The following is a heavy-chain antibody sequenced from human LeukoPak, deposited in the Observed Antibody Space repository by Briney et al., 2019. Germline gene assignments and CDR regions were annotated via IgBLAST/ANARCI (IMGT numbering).Heavy chain of an antibody. CDR2: ISGSGGST. Sequence: GGSLRLSCAASGFTVSSNYMSWVRQAPGKGLEWVSAISGSGGSTYYADSVKGRFTISRNNSKNTLYLQMNSLRAEDTAVYYCAKDSRMIVDAFDIWGQGTMVTVSS. J-gene: IGHJ3*02. D-gene: IGHD3-22*01. CDR3: AKDSRMIVDAFDI. CDR1: GFTVSSNY. V-gene: IGHV3-23*01.